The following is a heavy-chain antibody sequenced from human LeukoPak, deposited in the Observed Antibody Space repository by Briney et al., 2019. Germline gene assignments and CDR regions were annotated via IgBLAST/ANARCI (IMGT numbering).Heavy chain of an antibody. CDR2: INSDGSST. CDR1: GFTFSSYW. V-gene: IGHV3-74*01. J-gene: IGHJ3*02. D-gene: IGHD3-10*01. CDR3: STGSGHAFDI. Sequence: GGSLRLSCAASGFTFSSYWMSWVRQAPGKGLVWVSRINSDGSSTSYADSVKGRFTISRDNAKNTLYVQMNSLRAEDTAVYYCSTGSGHAFDIWGRGTMVTVSS.